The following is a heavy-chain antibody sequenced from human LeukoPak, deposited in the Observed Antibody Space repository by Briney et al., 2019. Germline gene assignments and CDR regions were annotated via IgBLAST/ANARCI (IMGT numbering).Heavy chain of an antibody. J-gene: IGHJ3*02. CDR2: ISSSSSYI. CDR1: GFTFSSYG. Sequence: GGSLRLSCAASGFTFSSYGMSWVRQAPGKGLEWVSSISSSSSYIYYADSVKGRFTISRDNAKNSLYLQMNSLRAEDTAVYYCARSPPYDYVWGSYRSGPGMAFDIWGQGTMVTVSS. V-gene: IGHV3-21*01. D-gene: IGHD3-16*02. CDR3: ARSPPYDYVWGSYRSGPGMAFDI.